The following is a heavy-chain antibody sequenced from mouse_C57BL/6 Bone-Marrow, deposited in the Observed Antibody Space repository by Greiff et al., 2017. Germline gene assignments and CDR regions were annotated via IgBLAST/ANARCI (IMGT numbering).Heavy chain of an antibody. V-gene: IGHV1-7*01. CDR2: INPSSGYT. CDR1: GYSFTSYW. Sequence: VKLVESGAELAKPGASVKLSCKASGYSFTSYWMHWVKQRPGQGLEWIGYINPSSGYTKYNQKFKDKATLTADKSSSTAYMQLSRLTYEDSAVDYCAGSCYSSSYVDYWGQGTTVTVSS. D-gene: IGHD1-1*01. J-gene: IGHJ2*01. CDR3: AGSCYSSSYVDY.